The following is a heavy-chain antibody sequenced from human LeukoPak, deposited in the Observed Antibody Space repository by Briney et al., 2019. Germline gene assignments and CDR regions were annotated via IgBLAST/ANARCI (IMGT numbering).Heavy chain of an antibody. D-gene: IGHD3-10*01. CDR1: GYTFTSYD. V-gene: IGHV1-8*01. Sequence: ASVKVSCKASGYTFTSYDINWVRQATGQGLEWMGWMNPNSGNTGYAQKFQGRVTMTRNTSISTAYMELSSLRSEDTAVYYCATSETYYYGSGSYSAEPGGAFDIWGQGTMVTVSS. CDR2: MNPNSGNT. CDR3: ATSETYYYGSGSYSAEPGGAFDI. J-gene: IGHJ3*02.